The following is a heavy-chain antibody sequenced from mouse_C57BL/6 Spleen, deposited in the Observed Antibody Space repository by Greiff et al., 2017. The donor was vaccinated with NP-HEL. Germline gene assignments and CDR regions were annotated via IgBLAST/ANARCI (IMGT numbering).Heavy chain of an antibody. J-gene: IGHJ4*01. V-gene: IGHV1-82*01. CDR2: IYPGDGDT. Sequence: QVQLKQSGPELVKPGASVKISCKASGYAFSSSWMNWVKQRPGKGLEWIGRIYPGDGDTNYNGKFKGKATLTADKSSSTAYMQLSSLTSEDSAVYFCARQPRGAMDYWGQGTSVTVSS. CDR1: GYAFSSSW. CDR3: ARQPRGAMDY.